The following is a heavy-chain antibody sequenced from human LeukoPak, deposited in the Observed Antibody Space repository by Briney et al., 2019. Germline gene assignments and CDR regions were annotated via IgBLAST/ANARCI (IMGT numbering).Heavy chain of an antibody. CDR2: ISGSGGST. D-gene: IGHD3-10*01. J-gene: IGHJ4*02. Sequence: GGSLRLSCSASGFTFSSYAMSWVRQAPGKGLEWVSAISGSGGSTYYADSVKGRFTISRDNSKNTLYLQMNSLRAEDTAVYYCATLVRGVNPFDYWGQGTLVTVSS. CDR3: ATLVRGVNPFDY. V-gene: IGHV3-23*01. CDR1: GFTFSSYA.